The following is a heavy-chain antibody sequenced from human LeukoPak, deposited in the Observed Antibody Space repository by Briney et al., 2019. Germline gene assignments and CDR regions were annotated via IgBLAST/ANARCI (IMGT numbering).Heavy chain of an antibody. CDR1: GGSISRYY. CDR3: ARVKSSGYYSAYYFDY. V-gene: IGHV4-59*01. J-gene: IGHJ4*02. CDR2: IYYSGST. Sequence: PSETLSLTCTVSGGSISRYYWSWIRQPPGKGLEWIGYIYYSGSTNYNPSLKSRVTISVDTSENQFSLKLSSVTAADTAVYYCARVKSSGYYSAYYFDYWGRGTLVTVSS. D-gene: IGHD3-22*01.